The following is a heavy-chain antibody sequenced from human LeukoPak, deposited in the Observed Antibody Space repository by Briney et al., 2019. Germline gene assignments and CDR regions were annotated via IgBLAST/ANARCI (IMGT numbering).Heavy chain of an antibody. V-gene: IGHV3-48*01. CDR1: GFTFSAYS. CDR2: ITRPGTTI. CDR3: ARVGGDYFDY. J-gene: IGHJ4*02. Sequence: GGSLRLSCATSGFTFSAYSMSWVRQAPGKGLEWVSHITRPGTTIYYAESVRGRFSISRDNAKNTLYLQMGSLRAEDMAVYYCARVGGDYFDYWGQGTLVTVSS. D-gene: IGHD3-16*01.